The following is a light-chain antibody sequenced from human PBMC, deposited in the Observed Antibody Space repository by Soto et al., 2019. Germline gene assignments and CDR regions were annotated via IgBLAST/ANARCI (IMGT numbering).Light chain of an antibody. CDR3: QQYGSSPWT. V-gene: IGKV3-20*01. CDR1: QSVSSSY. Sequence: VLTLSAGTLSLSPGERATLSCRASQSVSSSYLAWYQQKHGQAPRLLIYGASSRATGIPDRFSGSGYGTDFTLTISRLEPGDFAVYFCQQYGSSPWTFGQGTKVDIK. CDR2: GAS. J-gene: IGKJ1*01.